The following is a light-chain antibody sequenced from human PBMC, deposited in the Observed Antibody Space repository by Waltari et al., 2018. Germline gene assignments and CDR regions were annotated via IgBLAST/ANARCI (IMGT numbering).Light chain of an antibody. CDR3: GTWDSSLSGAV. CDR1: CSNLGNTS. J-gene: IGLJ7*01. CDR2: ENT. Sequence: FTHPPSVPAPPEQWFTTPFSVVCSNLGNTSVSCYRQLPGTAPKLLIYENTERPSGIPGRFSGSKSGTSATLDITGLQAGDEADYYCGTWDSSLSGAVFGGGTHLTVL. V-gene: IGLV1-51*02.